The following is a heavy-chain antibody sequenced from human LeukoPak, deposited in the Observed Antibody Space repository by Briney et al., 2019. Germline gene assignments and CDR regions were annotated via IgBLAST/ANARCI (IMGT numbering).Heavy chain of an antibody. V-gene: IGHV3-30-3*01. CDR1: GFTFSSYA. D-gene: IGHD6-19*01. J-gene: IGHJ4*02. CDR2: ISYDGSNK. Sequence: GGSLRLSCAASGFTFSSYAMHWVRQAPGKGLEWVAVISYDGSNKYYADSVKGRLTISRDNSKNTLYLQMNSLRAEDTAVYYCARVALRIAVVGYFDYWGQGTLVTVSS. CDR3: ARVALRIAVVGYFDY.